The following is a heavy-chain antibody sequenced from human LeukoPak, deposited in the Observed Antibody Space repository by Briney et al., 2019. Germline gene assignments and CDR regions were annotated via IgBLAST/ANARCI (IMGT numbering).Heavy chain of an antibody. CDR1: GESFSGYY. CDR3: ARESSNYYMDV. Sequence: SETLSLTCAVYGESFSGYYWSWIRQPPGKRLEWIGEINHSGSTNYNPSLKSRVTISVDTSKNQFSLKLSSVTAADTAVYYCARESSNYYMDVWGKGTTVTVSS. CDR2: INHSGST. J-gene: IGHJ6*03. D-gene: IGHD6-6*01. V-gene: IGHV4-34*01.